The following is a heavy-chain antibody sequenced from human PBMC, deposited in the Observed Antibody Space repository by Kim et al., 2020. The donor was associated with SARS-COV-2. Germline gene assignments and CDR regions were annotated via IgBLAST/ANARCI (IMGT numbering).Heavy chain of an antibody. CDR1: GFTFSSYW. J-gene: IGHJ2*01. CDR3: ARDGRILWFNWYFDL. V-gene: IGHV3-7*01. D-gene: IGHD2-15*01. Sequence: GGSLRLSCAASGFTFSSYWMSWVRQAPGKGLEWVANIKQDGSEKYYVDSVKGRFTISRDNAKNSLYLQMNSLRAEDTAVYYCARDGRILWFNWYFDLWGRGTLVTVSS. CDR2: IKQDGSEK.